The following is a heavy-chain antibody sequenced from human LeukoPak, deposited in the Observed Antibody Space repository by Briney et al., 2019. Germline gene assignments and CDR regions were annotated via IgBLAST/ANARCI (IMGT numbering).Heavy chain of an antibody. CDR2: ISAYNGNT. V-gene: IGHV1-18*01. CDR1: GYTFTSYG. CDR3: ARDGHRRCHYDCSGREDAFDI. D-gene: IGHD3-22*01. Sequence: ASVKVSCKASGYTFTSYGISWVRQAPGQGLEWMGWISAYNGNTNYAQKLRGRVTMTTDTSTSTAYMELRSLRSDDTAVYYCARDGHRRCHYDCSGREDAFDIWGQGTMVTVSS. J-gene: IGHJ3*02.